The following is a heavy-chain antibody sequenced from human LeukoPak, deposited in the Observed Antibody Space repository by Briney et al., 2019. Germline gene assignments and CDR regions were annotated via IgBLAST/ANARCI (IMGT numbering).Heavy chain of an antibody. V-gene: IGHV3-23*01. Sequence: GGSLRLSCAASGFTFSSYWMSWVRQTPGKGPEWVSGISGSASSTYYTDSVKGRFTISRDNSKNTLYLQMNSLRAEDTALYYCAKDKHEVVPAADEYWGQGTLVTVSS. J-gene: IGHJ4*02. CDR1: GFTFSSYW. CDR3: AKDKHEVVPAADEY. CDR2: ISGSASST. D-gene: IGHD2-2*01.